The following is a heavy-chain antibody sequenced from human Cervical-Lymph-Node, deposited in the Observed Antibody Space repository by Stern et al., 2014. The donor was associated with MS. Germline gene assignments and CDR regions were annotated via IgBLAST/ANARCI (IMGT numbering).Heavy chain of an antibody. J-gene: IGHJ4*02. CDR3: ARGGVSFDTGLVAFDY. V-gene: IGHV5-51*01. CDR2: IYPEDADT. CDR1: GYSFTRYW. Sequence: EVQLVESGAEVKQPGESLKISCKDSGYSFTRYWIGWVRQMPGKGLEWLGIIYPEDADTRYSASFQGQVTISADKSINTAYLQWSSLRASDSAIYYCARGGVSFDTGLVAFDYWGQGTLVTVSS. D-gene: IGHD5-18*01.